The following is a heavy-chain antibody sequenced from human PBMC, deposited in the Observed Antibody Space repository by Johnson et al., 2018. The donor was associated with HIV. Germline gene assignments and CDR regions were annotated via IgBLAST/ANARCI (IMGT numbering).Heavy chain of an antibody. Sequence: VQLMESGGGVVQPGRSLRLSCAASGFTFSSYAMHWVRQAPGKGLEWVANIKQDGSERYYVDSLKGRFTISRDNSKNTLYLQMNSLRAEDTAVYYCARSPGYSLLDAFDIWGQGAMVTVTS. V-gene: IGHV3-7*02. CDR1: GFTFSSYA. CDR2: IKQDGSER. CDR3: ARSPGYSLLDAFDI. D-gene: IGHD1-26*01. J-gene: IGHJ3*02.